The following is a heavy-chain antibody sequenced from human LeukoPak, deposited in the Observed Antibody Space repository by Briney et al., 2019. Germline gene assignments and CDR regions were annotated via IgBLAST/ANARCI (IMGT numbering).Heavy chain of an antibody. Sequence: GGSLRLSCAPSGFTFSDYSMNWVRRAPGKGLEWVASISTVSTYTFYADSVKGRFTISRDNVRNSLYLQMSSLGAEDTAVYYCARDGSGFYLYNYMDVWGKGTTVTVSS. J-gene: IGHJ6*03. V-gene: IGHV3-21*01. D-gene: IGHD6-25*01. CDR3: ARDGSGFYLYNYMDV. CDR1: GFTFSDYS. CDR2: ISTVSTYT.